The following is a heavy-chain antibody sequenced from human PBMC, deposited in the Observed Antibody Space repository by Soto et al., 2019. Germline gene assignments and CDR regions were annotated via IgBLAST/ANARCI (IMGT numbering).Heavy chain of an antibody. Sequence: QVQLQESGPGLVKPSETLSLTCTVSGGSINYYYWSWMRQSPGKGLEWIGYIYYDGITDYNPSLRSRATISVDTSKNQFSMNLRSVTAADTALYYCARWNEGLDYCGQGALVTVSS. CDR3: ARWNEGLDY. CDR2: IYYDGIT. D-gene: IGHD1-1*01. V-gene: IGHV4-59*01. CDR1: GGSINYYY. J-gene: IGHJ4*02.